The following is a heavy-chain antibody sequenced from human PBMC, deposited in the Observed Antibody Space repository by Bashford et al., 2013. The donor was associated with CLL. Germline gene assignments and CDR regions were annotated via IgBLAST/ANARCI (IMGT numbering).Heavy chain of an antibody. Sequence: GGSLRLSCVGSGFTFSSYGIHWVRQAPGKGLEWVAVIWYDGGEKRYADSVKGRFTISRDNSKNTLYLQMDSLRAEDTAVYYCARASIAWAQQVGWFDPWGQGTLVTVSS. D-gene: IGHD6-13*01. CDR3: ARASIAWAQQVGWFDP. CDR1: GFTFSSYG. V-gene: IGHV3-33*01. J-gene: IGHJ5*02. CDR2: IWYDGGEK.